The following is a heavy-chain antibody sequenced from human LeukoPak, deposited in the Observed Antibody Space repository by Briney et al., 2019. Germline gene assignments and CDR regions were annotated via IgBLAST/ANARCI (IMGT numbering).Heavy chain of an antibody. CDR3: ARRYFDWFLGAGGSLDI. CDR1: GFTFRSYW. CDR2: IKQDGSEK. V-gene: IGHV3-7*01. J-gene: IGHJ3*02. Sequence: GGSLRLSCAGSGFTFRSYWMHWVRQAPGKGLERVSNIKQDGSEKYYVDSVKGRFTISRDNANDSVYLQMNSLRAEDTAVYYCARRYFDWFLGAGGSLDIWGQGTMVTVSS. D-gene: IGHD3-9*01.